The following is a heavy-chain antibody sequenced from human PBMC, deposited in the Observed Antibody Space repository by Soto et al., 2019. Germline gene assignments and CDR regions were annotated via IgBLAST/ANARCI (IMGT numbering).Heavy chain of an antibody. Sequence: QVLLVQSSAEVKKPGSSVKVSCKASGGTFTSTAFSWVRQAPGQGLEWMGGIIPILGTPNYAQKFKGRLTVTADASTTTVLMELSSKRSYDTAVYYGASSAGLDHLRNCDGLNVWGHGTTVA. CDR3: ASSAGLDHLRNCDGLNV. V-gene: IGHV1-69*01. CDR2: IIPILGTP. CDR1: GGTFTSTA. D-gene: IGHD6-13*01. J-gene: IGHJ6*02.